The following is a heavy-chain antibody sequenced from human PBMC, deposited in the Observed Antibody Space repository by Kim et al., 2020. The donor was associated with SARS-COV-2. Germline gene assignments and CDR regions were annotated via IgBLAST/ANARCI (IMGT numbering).Heavy chain of an antibody. V-gene: IGHV1-2*02. J-gene: IGHJ4*02. Sequence: ASVKVSCKASGYTFTGHQMHWVRQAPGQGLEWIGWIHPSSGGTDYAQKFQGRVTMTRDTSISTAYMELSRLRSDDTALYFCAFQKFGVVYWGQRTLVTVSS. CDR1: GYTFTGHQ. D-gene: IGHD3-16*01. CDR2: IHPSSGGT. CDR3: AFQKFGVVY.